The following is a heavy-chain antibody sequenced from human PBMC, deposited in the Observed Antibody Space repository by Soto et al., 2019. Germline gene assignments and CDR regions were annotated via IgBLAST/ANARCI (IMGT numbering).Heavy chain of an antibody. Sequence: GASVKVSCKASGYLFTAYSMHWVRLAPGQGLEWMGVVNPSGGSIKYAQNFQGRVTMTRDTSTTTIYMELSSLRSDDTAIYYCAREENCSGGTCYSEYFHRWGQGTLVTVSS. V-gene: IGHV1-46*01. J-gene: IGHJ1*01. CDR1: GYLFTAYS. CDR2: VNPSGGSI. D-gene: IGHD2-15*01. CDR3: AREENCSGGTCYSEYFHR.